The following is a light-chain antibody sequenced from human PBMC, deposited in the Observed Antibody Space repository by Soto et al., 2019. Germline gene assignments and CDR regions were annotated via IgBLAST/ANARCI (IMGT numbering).Light chain of an antibody. CDR3: QQYGSSPRT. V-gene: IGKV3-20*01. Sequence: EIVLAQSPGTLCLSGGERGTRSWRASQSVSSSYLAWYQQKPGQAPRLLIYGASSRATGIPDRFSGSGSGTHFTLTISRLEPEDFAVYYCQQYGSSPRTFGQGTKVDIK. J-gene: IGKJ1*01. CDR2: GAS. CDR1: QSVSSSY.